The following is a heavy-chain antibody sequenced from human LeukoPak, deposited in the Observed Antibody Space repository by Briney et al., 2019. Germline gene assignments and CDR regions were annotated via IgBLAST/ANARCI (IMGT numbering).Heavy chain of an antibody. V-gene: IGHV7-4-1*02. Sequence: GASVKVSCKTSGYTFTIYAMNWVRQAPGQGLEWMGWINTNTGNPTYAQGFTGRSVFSLDTSVSTAYLQISSLKAEDTAVYYCARGGLWPDYWGQGTLVTVSS. J-gene: IGHJ4*02. CDR3: ARGGLWPDY. CDR2: INTNTGNP. CDR1: GYTFTIYA. D-gene: IGHD4/OR15-4a*01.